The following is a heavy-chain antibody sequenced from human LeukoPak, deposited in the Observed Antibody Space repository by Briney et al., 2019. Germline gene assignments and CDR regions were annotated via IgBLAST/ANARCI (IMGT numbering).Heavy chain of an antibody. D-gene: IGHD2-15*01. V-gene: IGHV3-20*04. Sequence: GGSLRLSCAASGFSFNDNGMSWVRQAPGTGLEWGSGIYWRGDRTGYADSVKGRFTISRDNAQNSLYLQMSSLRAEDTALYYCAKDSFALLAANWGQGALVTVSS. CDR1: GFSFNDNG. CDR3: AKDSFALLAAN. J-gene: IGHJ4*02. CDR2: IYWRGDRT.